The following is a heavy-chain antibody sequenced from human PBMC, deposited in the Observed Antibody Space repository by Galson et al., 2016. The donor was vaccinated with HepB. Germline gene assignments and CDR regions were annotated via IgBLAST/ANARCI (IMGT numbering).Heavy chain of an antibody. J-gene: IGHJ5*02. CDR1: GDSVSSNSAA. CDR2: TYYRSKWYN. Sequence: CAISGDSVSSNSAAWTWIRQSPLRGLEWLGRTYYRSKWYNDYAVSMKSRISIHPDTSKNQFSLQLNSVTPEDTAVYYCARVRCSTFRFQNWFDPWGQGTLVTVTS. CDR3: ARVRCSTFRFQNWFDP. V-gene: IGHV6-1*01. D-gene: IGHD2/OR15-2a*01.